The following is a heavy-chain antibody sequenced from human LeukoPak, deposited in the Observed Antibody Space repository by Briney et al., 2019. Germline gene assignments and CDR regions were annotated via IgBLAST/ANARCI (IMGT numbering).Heavy chain of an antibody. V-gene: IGHV3-30*02. Sequence: GGSLRLSCAVSGFTFSDYDMHWVRQAPGKGLEWVAFIRYDGGNKFYRDSVKGRFTISRDNPRNTLYLQMNSLRVEDTAVYYCTKLASASADYWGQGTLVTVS. D-gene: IGHD3-3*01. CDR1: GFTFSDYD. CDR2: IRYDGGNK. J-gene: IGHJ4*02. CDR3: TKLASASADY.